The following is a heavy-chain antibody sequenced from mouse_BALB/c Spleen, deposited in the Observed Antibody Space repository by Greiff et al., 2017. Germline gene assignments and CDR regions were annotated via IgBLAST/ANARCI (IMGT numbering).Heavy chain of an antibody. CDR3: ARLSYYYGSSYRINYAMDY. V-gene: IGHV5-6-5*01. D-gene: IGHD1-1*01. Sequence: DVKLVESGGGLVKPGGSLKLSCAASGFTFSSYAMSWVRQTPEKRLEWVASISSGGSTYYPDSVKGRFTISRDDARNILYLQMSSLRSEDTAMYYCARLSYYYGSSYRINYAMDYWGQGTSVTVSS. CDR2: ISSGGST. CDR1: GFTFSSYA. J-gene: IGHJ4*01.